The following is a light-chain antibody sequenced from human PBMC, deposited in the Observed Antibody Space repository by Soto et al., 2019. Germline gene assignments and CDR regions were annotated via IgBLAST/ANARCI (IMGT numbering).Light chain of an antibody. CDR3: TSYKSSGTLV. CDR1: NTDIGGYDY. V-gene: IGLV2-14*01. Sequence: QSALTQPASVSGSLGQSITISCNGTNTDIGGYDYVSWYQQHPGKVPKLMISEVGNRPSGISSRFSGSKSGTTASLTISGLQADDEADYYCTSYKSSGTLVFGGGTKLTVL. CDR2: EVG. J-gene: IGLJ2*01.